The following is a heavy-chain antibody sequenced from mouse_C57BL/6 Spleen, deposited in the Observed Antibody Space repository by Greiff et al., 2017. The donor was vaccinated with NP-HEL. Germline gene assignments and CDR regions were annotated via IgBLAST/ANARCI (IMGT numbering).Heavy chain of an antibody. V-gene: IGHV1-22*01. J-gene: IGHJ2*01. CDR1: GYTFTDYN. Sequence: EVQLQQSGPELVKPGASVKMSCKASGYTFTDYNMHWVKQSHGKSLEWIGYINLNNGGTSYNQKFKGKATLTVNKSSSTAYMELRSLTSEDSAVYYCARGDYYGSSYDYWGQGTTLAVSS. CDR2: INLNNGGT. CDR3: ARGDYYGSSYDY. D-gene: IGHD1-1*01.